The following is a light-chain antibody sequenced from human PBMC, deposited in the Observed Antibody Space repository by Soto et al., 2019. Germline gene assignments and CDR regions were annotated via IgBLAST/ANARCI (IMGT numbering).Light chain of an antibody. V-gene: IGKV3-15*01. Sequence: IVMTQSPPTQSVSPGSRPTLGCRASQSISSNLAWYQQKPRQAPRLLXFRTSSRATGFPARFSGSGSGTEFNLTISSLQSEDFGVYYGQQYNNWPRATFGGGTKVDI. CDR3: QQYNNWPRAT. CDR2: RTS. J-gene: IGKJ4*01. CDR1: QSISSN.